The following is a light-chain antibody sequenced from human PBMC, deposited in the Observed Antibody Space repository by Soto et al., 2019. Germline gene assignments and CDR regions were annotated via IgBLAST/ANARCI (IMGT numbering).Light chain of an antibody. J-gene: IGLJ3*02. Sequence: QSALTLPPSASGSPGQSVTISCTGTSSDVGAYDRVSWYQQPPGKAPKLLIYEVNKWPSGVPDRFSGSKSGNTASLTVSGLRAEDEADYYCSSHVGTGKWVFGGGTKLTVL. CDR3: SSHVGTGKWV. CDR1: SSDVGAYDR. V-gene: IGLV2-8*01. CDR2: EVN.